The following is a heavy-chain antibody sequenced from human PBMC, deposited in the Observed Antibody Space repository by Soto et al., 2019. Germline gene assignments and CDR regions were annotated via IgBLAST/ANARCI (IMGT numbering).Heavy chain of an antibody. Sequence: QVQLQESGPGLVKPSETLSLTCTVSGGSISSYYWSWIRQPPGKGLEWIGYIYYSGSTNYNPSLKSRVTISVDTSKNQFSLKLSSVTAADTAVYYCPRSYSSGWSRSPYGMDVWGQGTTVTVSS. J-gene: IGHJ6*02. V-gene: IGHV4-59*01. CDR2: IYYSGST. D-gene: IGHD6-19*01. CDR1: GGSISSYY. CDR3: PRSYSSGWSRSPYGMDV.